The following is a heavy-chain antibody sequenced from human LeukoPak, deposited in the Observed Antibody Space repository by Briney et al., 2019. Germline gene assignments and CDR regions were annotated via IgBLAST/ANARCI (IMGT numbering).Heavy chain of an antibody. Sequence: GGSLRLSCAASGFTFSSYAMSWVRQAPGKGLEWVSAISGSGGSTYYADSVRGRFTISRDNAKNSLFLQMDSLRAEDTAVYYCASSAITIFGVVIPFDYWGQGALVTVSS. CDR1: GFTFSSYA. V-gene: IGHV3-23*01. CDR3: ASSAITIFGVVIPFDY. CDR2: ISGSGGST. D-gene: IGHD3-3*01. J-gene: IGHJ4*02.